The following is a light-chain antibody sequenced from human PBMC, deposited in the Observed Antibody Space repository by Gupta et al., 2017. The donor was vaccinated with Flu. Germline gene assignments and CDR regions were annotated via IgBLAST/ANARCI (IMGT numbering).Light chain of an antibody. CDR2: WAS. CDR1: QSGLYSSTNNNY. V-gene: IGKV4-1*01. Sequence: SLGERATINCKSSQSGLYSSTNNNYLAWFQQKPGQPPKLLIYWASTRESGVPDRFSGSGSGTDFTLTISSLQAEDVAVYYCQQYYLAPLTFGGGTKVEI. CDR3: QQYYLAPLT. J-gene: IGKJ4*01.